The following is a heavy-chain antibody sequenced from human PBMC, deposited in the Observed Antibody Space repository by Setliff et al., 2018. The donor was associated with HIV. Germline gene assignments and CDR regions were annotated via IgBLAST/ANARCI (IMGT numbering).Heavy chain of an antibody. V-gene: IGHV4-39*01. CDR2: IYYSGST. Sequence: SETLSLTCTVSGGSISSSSYYWGWIRQPPGKGLEWIGSIYYSGSTYYNPSLKSRVTISVDTSKNQFSLKLTSVTAADTAVYYCGGSYFYDSSGFYSNNWFDPWGQGTLVTVSS. J-gene: IGHJ5*02. CDR1: GGSISSSSYY. D-gene: IGHD3-22*01. CDR3: GGSYFYDSSGFYSNNWFDP.